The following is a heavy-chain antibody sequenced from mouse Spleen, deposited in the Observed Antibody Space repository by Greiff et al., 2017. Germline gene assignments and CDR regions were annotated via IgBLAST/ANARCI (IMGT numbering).Heavy chain of an antibody. CDR2: IYPGSGNT. V-gene: IGHV1-76*01. CDR1: GYTFTDYY. Sequence: VMLVESGAELVRPGASVKLSCKASGYTFTDYYINWVKQRPGQGLEWIARIYPGSGNTYYNEKFKGKATLTAEKSSSTAYMQLSSLTSEDSAVYFCARGVRYFDYWGQGTTLTVSS. CDR3: ARGVRYFDY. J-gene: IGHJ2*01. D-gene: IGHD2-14*01.